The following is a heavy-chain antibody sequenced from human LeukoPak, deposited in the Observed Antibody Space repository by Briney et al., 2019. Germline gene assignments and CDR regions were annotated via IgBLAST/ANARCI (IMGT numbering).Heavy chain of an antibody. J-gene: IGHJ4*02. D-gene: IGHD1-1*01. CDR1: GFTFSSYA. CDR2: ISGSGGST. Sequence: GGSLRLSCAASGFTFSSYAMSWVRQAPGKGLEWVSAISGSGGSTYYADSVKGRFTISRDNSKNTLYLQMNSLRGEDTAVYFCAKDEGRRLHCFDYWGQGTLVTVSS. V-gene: IGHV3-23*01. CDR3: AKDEGRRLHCFDY.